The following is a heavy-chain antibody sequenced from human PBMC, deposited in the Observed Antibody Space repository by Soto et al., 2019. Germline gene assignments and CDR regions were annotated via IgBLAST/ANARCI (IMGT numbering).Heavy chain of an antibody. CDR3: ARQKGYTSGGDY. Sequence: PGESLRISCKGYGYSFNTYLIGWVRQMPGKGLEWMGIIYPGDSDTRYSPSFQGQVTISADKSISTAYLQWSSLKASDTAMYYCARQKGYTSGGDYWGQGTLVTVSS. CDR2: IYPGDSDT. D-gene: IGHD6-25*01. V-gene: IGHV5-51*01. J-gene: IGHJ4*02. CDR1: GYSFNTYL.